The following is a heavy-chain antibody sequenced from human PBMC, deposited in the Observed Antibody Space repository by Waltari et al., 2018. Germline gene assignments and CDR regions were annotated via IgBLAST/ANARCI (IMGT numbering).Heavy chain of an antibody. CDR2: ISFDGKKI. CDR3: AKDGDYSLTEYDAFDV. D-gene: IGHD4-17*01. J-gene: IGHJ3*01. CDR1: GFIFSSQW. V-gene: IGHV3-30*02. Sequence: VQLLESGGGVVQPGGSLRLSCPASGFIFSSQWMHWVRQLPGKGLEWVAFISFDGKKIFDADSVRGRFTISRDNSNNIVFLQMNSLRPEDSGVYYCAKDGDYSLTEYDAFDVWGQGTVVTVSP.